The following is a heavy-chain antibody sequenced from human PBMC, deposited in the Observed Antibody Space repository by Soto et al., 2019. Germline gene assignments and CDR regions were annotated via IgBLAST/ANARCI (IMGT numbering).Heavy chain of an antibody. CDR1: GASISSGTSY. J-gene: IGHJ4*02. CDR3: ASIPRRGYSYGIDY. CDR2: TYFTGAT. V-gene: IGHV4-31*03. Sequence: QVQLQESGPGLVKPSQTLSLTCNVSGASISSGTSYWTWIRQHPGEGLEWIGHTYFTGATYSNPSLRSRLTMSVDTSKNQFSLKLTSVTAADTATYYCASIPRRGYSYGIDYWGQGTLVTVSS. D-gene: IGHD2-21*02.